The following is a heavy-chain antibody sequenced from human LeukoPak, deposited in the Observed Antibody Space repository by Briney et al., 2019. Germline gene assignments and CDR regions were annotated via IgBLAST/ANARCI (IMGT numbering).Heavy chain of an antibody. J-gene: IGHJ4*02. Sequence: SETLSLTCTVSGGSISSYYWSWIRQSPGKGLEWIGYIYPSGGTNYNPSLKSRVTISVDTSKKQFSLKLKSVTAADTAVYYCARFAYCGSGCWYYFDYWGQGLLVTVSS. D-gene: IGHD2-21*02. CDR2: IYPSGGT. CDR1: GGSISSYY. V-gene: IGHV4-4*09. CDR3: ARFAYCGSGCWYYFDY.